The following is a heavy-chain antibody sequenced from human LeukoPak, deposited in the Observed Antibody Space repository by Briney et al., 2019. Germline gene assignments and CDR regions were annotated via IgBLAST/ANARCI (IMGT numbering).Heavy chain of an antibody. D-gene: IGHD6-19*01. CDR1: GFIFRDYW. J-gene: IGHJ4*02. V-gene: IGHV3-7*01. Sequence: GGSLRLSCAGSGFIFRDYWLTWVRQAPGKGLEWVANINPDGSDKNYVDSLKGRFTIFRDNAKNLLFLQINSLRVEDTAVYYCAGPPQAGPFDYWGQGTLVTVSS. CDR3: AGPPQAGPFDY. CDR2: INPDGSDK.